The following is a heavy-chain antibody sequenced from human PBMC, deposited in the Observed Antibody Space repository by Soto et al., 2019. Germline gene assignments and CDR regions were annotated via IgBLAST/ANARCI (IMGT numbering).Heavy chain of an antibody. J-gene: IGHJ4*02. D-gene: IGHD1-26*01. V-gene: IGHV3-23*01. Sequence: LRLSCAASGFTFSSYAMSWVRQAPGKGLEWVSAISGSGGSTYYADSVKGRFTISRDNSKNTLYLQMNSLRAEDTAVYYCAKLTCGTIVGSVGLYFDYWGQGTLVTVSS. CDR2: ISGSGGST. CDR1: GFTFSSYA. CDR3: AKLTCGTIVGSVGLYFDY.